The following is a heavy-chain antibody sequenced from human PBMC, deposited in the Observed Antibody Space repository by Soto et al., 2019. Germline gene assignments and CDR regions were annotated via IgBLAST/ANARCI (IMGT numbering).Heavy chain of an antibody. Sequence: PGGSLRLSCAASGFTFSSYGMHWVRQAPGKGLEWVAVIWYDGSNKYYADSVKGRFTISRDNSKNTLYLQMNSLRAEDTAVYYCAAGRWELLGYFDYWGQGTLVTVAS. CDR1: GFTFSSYG. V-gene: IGHV3-33*01. CDR3: AAGRWELLGYFDY. CDR2: IWYDGSNK. D-gene: IGHD1-26*01. J-gene: IGHJ4*02.